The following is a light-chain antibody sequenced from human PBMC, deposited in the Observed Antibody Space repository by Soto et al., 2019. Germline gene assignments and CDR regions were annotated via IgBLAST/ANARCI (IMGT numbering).Light chain of an antibody. CDR1: QAISSY. J-gene: IGKJ4*01. CDR3: HKYNHAPT. Sequence: DIQLTQSPSSLSASVGDRVTITCRASQAISSYLAWYQQKPGKVPELLIYATSTLQSGAPSRFSGSGSGTDFTLIISSLQPEDVATYYCHKYNHAPTFVGGTKVEIK. V-gene: IGKV1-27*01. CDR2: ATS.